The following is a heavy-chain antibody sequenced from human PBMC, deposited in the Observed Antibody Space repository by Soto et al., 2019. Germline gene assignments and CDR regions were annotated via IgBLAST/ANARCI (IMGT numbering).Heavy chain of an antibody. V-gene: IGHV1-69*13. D-gene: IGHD3-16*02. Sequence: SVKVSCKASGDTDTNYVISCVLQAPGQWLEWMGGIFPKFGTTYSAQKLQDRLTITADESTSTVYMQLSSLRLDDTAVYYCEAEMTFGKLSVVWGQGTTVTVSS. CDR2: IFPKFGTT. J-gene: IGHJ6*02. CDR1: GDTDTNYV. CDR3: EAEMTFGKLSVV.